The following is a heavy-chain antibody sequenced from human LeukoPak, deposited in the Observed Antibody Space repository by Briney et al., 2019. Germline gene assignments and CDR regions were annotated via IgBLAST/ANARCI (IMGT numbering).Heavy chain of an antibody. V-gene: IGHV4-59*01. D-gene: IGHD5-24*01. J-gene: IGHJ6*03. CDR2: IYYSGST. CDR1: GGSNSSYY. Sequence: PSETLSLTCTVSGGSNSSYYWSWIRQPPGKGLEWIGYIYYSGSTNYNPSLKSRVTISVDTSKNQFSLKLSSVTTADTAVYHCARRGYNGRYYYYYMDVWGKGTTVTVSS. CDR3: ARRGYNGRYYYYYMDV.